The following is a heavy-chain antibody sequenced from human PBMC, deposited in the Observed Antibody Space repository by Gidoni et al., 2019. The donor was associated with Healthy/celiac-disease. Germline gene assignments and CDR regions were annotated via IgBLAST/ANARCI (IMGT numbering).Heavy chain of an antibody. CDR2: IYYSGST. Sequence: QVQLQGSGPGLVKASETLFPHSTVPGGPISSYYWSWIRQPPGKGLEWIGYIYYSGSTYYNPSLKSRVTISVDTSKNQFSLKLSSVTAADTAVYYCARDLTGIGGYYGMDVWGQGTTVTVSS. V-gene: IGHV4-59*01. CDR1: GGPISSYY. D-gene: IGHD7-27*01. CDR3: ARDLTGIGGYYGMDV. J-gene: IGHJ6*02.